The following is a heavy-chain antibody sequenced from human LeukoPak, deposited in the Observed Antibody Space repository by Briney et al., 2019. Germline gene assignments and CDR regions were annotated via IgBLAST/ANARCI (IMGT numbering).Heavy chain of an antibody. J-gene: IGHJ4*02. CDR2: ISGSSSYI. CDR1: GFTFDDYG. D-gene: IGHD1-1*01. Sequence: GGSLRLSCAASGFTFDDYGMSWVRQAPGKGLEWVSSISGSSSYIYYADSVKGRFTISRDNSKNTLYLQMNSLRAEDTAVYYCAREGTTGTTVVAEAIDYWGQGTLVTVSS. V-gene: IGHV3-21*01. CDR3: AREGTTGTTVVAEAIDY.